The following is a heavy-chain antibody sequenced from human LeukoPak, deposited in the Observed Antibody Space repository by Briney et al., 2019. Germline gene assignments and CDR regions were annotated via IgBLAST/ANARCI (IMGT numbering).Heavy chain of an antibody. CDR1: GFTFSSYW. Sequence: GGSLRLSCAASGFTFSSYWMSWVRQAPGKGLEWVANIKQDGSEKYYVDSVKGRFTISRDNAKNSLYLQMNSLRAEDTAVYYCARLVYSYGYYNFDYWGQGTLVTVSS. D-gene: IGHD5-18*01. CDR2: IKQDGSEK. V-gene: IGHV3-7*01. J-gene: IGHJ4*02. CDR3: ARLVYSYGYYNFDY.